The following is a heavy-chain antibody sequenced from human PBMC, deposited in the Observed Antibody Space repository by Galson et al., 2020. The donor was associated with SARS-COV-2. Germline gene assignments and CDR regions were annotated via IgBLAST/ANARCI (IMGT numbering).Heavy chain of an antibody. CDR3: ARSYDDFATWFDP. D-gene: IGHD4-17*01. J-gene: IGHJ5*02. V-gene: IGHV1-8*01. CDR1: GYTFTNYE. Sequence: ASVKVSCKASGYTFTNYEINWVRQAPGQGLEWMGWMNPKSGNTGYAQKFQGRVTMTRTTSISTAYMELNSLTSEDTAVYYCARSYDDFATWFDPWGQGTLVTVSS. CDR2: MNPKSGNT.